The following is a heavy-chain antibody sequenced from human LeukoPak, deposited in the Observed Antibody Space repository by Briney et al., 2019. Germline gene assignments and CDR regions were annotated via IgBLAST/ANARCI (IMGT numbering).Heavy chain of an antibody. CDR1: GYTFTSYP. Sequence: ASVKVSCKASGYTFTSYPINWVRQAPGQGLEWMGWINTNTGSPTYAQGFTGRFVFSLDTSVSTAYLQVNSVEAEDTALYFCARGGGLYRYCSSTSCYDNWGQGTLVTVSS. J-gene: IGHJ4*02. CDR3: ARGGGLYRYCSSTSCYDN. D-gene: IGHD2-2*01. V-gene: IGHV7-4-1*02. CDR2: INTNTGSP.